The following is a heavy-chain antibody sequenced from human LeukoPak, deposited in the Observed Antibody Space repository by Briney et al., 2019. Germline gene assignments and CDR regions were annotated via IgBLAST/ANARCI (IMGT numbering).Heavy chain of an antibody. Sequence: TGGSLRLSCAASGFTFSSYSMNWVRQAPGKGLEWVSSISSSSSYIYYADSVKGRFTISRDNAKNSLYLQMNSLRAEDTAVYYCARGHAAREYFQHWGQGTLVTVSS. CDR1: GFTFSSYS. CDR2: ISSSSSYI. D-gene: IGHD6-6*01. V-gene: IGHV3-21*04. J-gene: IGHJ1*01. CDR3: ARGHAAREYFQH.